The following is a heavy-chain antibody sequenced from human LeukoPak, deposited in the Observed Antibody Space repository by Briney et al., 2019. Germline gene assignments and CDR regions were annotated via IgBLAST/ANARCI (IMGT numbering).Heavy chain of an antibody. CDR3: ARKRVYSSSWYY. J-gene: IGHJ4*02. D-gene: IGHD6-13*01. CDR2: ISHSGST. CDR1: GVSFSGYY. V-gene: IGHV4-34*01. Sequence: SETLSLTCAVYGVSFSGYYWSWIRQPPGKGLEWIGEISHSGSTNYNPSLKSRVTISVDTSKNQFSLKLSSVTAADTAVYYCARKRVYSSSWYYWGQGTLVSVSS.